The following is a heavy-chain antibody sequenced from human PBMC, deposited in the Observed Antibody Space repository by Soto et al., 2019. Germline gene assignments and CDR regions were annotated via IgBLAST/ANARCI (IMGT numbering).Heavy chain of an antibody. CDR1: GFTFSSYA. CDR3: ARGWTFDL. CDR2: INGGGDST. D-gene: IGHD1-1*01. Sequence: GGSLRLSCAASGFTFSSYAMSWVRQAPGKGLEWVSGINGGGDSTYFADSVRGRFTISRDNSKNALFLHMNSLRAEDTAVYYCARGWTFDLWGQGTLVTVSS. V-gene: IGHV3-23*01. J-gene: IGHJ4*02.